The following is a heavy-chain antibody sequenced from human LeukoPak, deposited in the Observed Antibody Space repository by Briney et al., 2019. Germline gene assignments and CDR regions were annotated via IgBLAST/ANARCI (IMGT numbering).Heavy chain of an antibody. CDR1: GYTLTELS. CDR2: FDPEDGET. CDR3: ATGSYCSGGSCYGRGEGVVY. Sequence: ASVKVSCKVSGYTLTELSMHWVRQAPGKGLEWMGGFDPEDGETIYAQKFQGRVTMTEDTSTDTAYMELSSLRSEDTAVYYCATGSYCSGGSCYGRGEGVVYWGQGTLVTVSS. D-gene: IGHD2-15*01. V-gene: IGHV1-24*01. J-gene: IGHJ4*02.